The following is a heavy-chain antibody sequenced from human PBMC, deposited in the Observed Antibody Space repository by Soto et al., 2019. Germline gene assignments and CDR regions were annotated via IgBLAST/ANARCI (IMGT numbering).Heavy chain of an antibody. Sequence: PGESLKISCKGSGYSFTSYWISWVRQMPGKGLEWMGIIYPGDSDTRYSPSFQGQVTISADKSISTAYLQWSSLKASDTAMYYCARHAAGIAVAGTNYYYGMDVWGQGTTVTVSS. CDR1: GYSFTSYW. D-gene: IGHD6-19*01. V-gene: IGHV5-51*01. J-gene: IGHJ6*02. CDR3: ARHAAGIAVAGTNYYYGMDV. CDR2: IYPGDSDT.